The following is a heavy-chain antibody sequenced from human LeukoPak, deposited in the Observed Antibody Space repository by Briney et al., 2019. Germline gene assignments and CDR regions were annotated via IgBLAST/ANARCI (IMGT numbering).Heavy chain of an antibody. CDR2: INSDGSST. CDR1: GFTFSNYW. Sequence: GGSLRLSCAASGFTFSNYWMHWVRQAQGKGLEYFSRINSDGSSTNYADSVKGRFTISRDNAKNTLYLHMNSLRAADTALYYGARAVLMVCAPLDVWGKGTTVTVSS. CDR3: ARAVLMVCAPLDV. V-gene: IGHV3-74*01. J-gene: IGHJ6*04. D-gene: IGHD2-8*01.